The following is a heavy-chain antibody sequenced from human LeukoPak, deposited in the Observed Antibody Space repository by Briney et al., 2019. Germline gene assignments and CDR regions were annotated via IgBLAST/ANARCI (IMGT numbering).Heavy chain of an antibody. CDR3: ARDERAYYYMDV. CDR2: INPNSGGT. CDR1: GYTFTGYY. J-gene: IGHJ6*03. Sequence: GASVKVSCKASGYTFTGYYMHWVRQAPGQGLEWMGWINPNSGGTNYAQKFQGRVTMTRDTSVSTAYMELSGLRSDDTAVYYCARDERAYYYMDVWGKGTTVTVSS. V-gene: IGHV1-2*02.